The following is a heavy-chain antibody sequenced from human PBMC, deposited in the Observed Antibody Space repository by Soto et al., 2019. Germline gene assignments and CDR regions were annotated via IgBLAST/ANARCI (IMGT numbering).Heavy chain of an antibody. D-gene: IGHD6-13*01. CDR2: INHSGST. CDR3: ARGYSSSWYRYYYGMDV. Sequence: SETLSLTCAVYGGSFSGYYWSWIRQPPGKGLEWIGEINHSGSTNYNPSLKSRVTISVDTSKNQFSLKLSSVTAADTAVYYCARGYSSSWYRYYYGMDVWGQGTTVTVSS. V-gene: IGHV4-34*01. CDR1: GGSFSGYY. J-gene: IGHJ6*02.